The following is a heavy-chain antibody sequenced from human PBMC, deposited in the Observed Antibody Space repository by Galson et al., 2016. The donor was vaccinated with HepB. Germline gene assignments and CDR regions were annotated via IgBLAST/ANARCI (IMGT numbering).Heavy chain of an antibody. Sequence: SVKASCKASGYTFTTYAMYWVRQAPGQRLEWMGWTNNANGNTEYSQSFQGRVTFTRDTSASTAYMELSSLRSEDTAVYYCARDGGSGWSRLWWGQGTLVAVSS. D-gene: IGHD6-19*01. J-gene: IGHJ4*02. CDR3: ARDGGSGWSRLW. CDR2: TNNANGNT. V-gene: IGHV1-3*04. CDR1: GYTFTTYA.